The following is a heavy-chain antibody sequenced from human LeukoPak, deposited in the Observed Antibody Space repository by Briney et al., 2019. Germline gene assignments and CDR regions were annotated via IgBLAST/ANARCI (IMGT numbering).Heavy chain of an antibody. CDR2: ISGSGGST. Sequence: GGSLRPSCAASGFTFSSYAMSWVRQAPGKGLEWVSAISGSGGSTYYADSVKGRFTISRDNSKNTLYLQMNSLRAEDTAVYYCAKRYYYDSSGYKSAFDYWGQGTLVTVSS. J-gene: IGHJ4*02. CDR1: GFTFSSYA. D-gene: IGHD3-22*01. V-gene: IGHV3-23*01. CDR3: AKRYYYDSSGYKSAFDY.